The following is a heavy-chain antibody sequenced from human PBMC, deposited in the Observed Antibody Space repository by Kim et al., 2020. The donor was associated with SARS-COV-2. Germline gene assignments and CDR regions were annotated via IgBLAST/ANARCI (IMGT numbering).Heavy chain of an antibody. V-gene: IGHV4-34*01. J-gene: IGHJ5*02. D-gene: IGHD3-9*01. CDR1: GGSFSGYY. Sequence: SETLSLTCAVYGGSFSGYYWSWIRQPPGKGLEWIGEINHSGSTNYNPSLKSRVTISVDTSKNQFSLKLSSVTAADTAVYYCARGSTYYDILTGYKGDTHFDPWGQGTLVTVSS. CDR2: INHSGST. CDR3: ARGSTYYDILTGYKGDTHFDP.